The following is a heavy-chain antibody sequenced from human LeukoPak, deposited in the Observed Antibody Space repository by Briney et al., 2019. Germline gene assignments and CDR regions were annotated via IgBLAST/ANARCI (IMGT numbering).Heavy chain of an antibody. V-gene: IGHV3-53*01. CDR3: ARLSSSGWSPFDY. CDR1: GFTFSSNY. J-gene: IGHJ4*02. D-gene: IGHD6-19*01. Sequence: TGGSLRLSCAASGFTFSSNYMSWVRQAPGKGLEWVSVIYSGGSTYYADSVKGRFTISRDNSKNTLYLQMNSLRAEDTAVYYCARLSSSGWSPFDYWGQGTLVTVSS. CDR2: IYSGGST.